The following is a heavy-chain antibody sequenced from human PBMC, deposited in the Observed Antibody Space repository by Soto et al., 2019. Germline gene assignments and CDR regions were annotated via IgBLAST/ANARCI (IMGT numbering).Heavy chain of an antibody. CDR1: GGTFSSYT. D-gene: IGHD3-16*01. J-gene: IGHJ6*02. CDR3: ARDMRENRVYYYGMDV. CDR2: IIPILGIA. V-gene: IGHV1-69*04. Sequence: GASVKVSCKASGGTFSSYTIIWVRQAPGQGLEWMGRIIPILGIANYAQKFQGRVTITADKSTSTAYMELSSLRSEDTAVYYCARDMRENRVYYYGMDVWGQGTTVTVSS.